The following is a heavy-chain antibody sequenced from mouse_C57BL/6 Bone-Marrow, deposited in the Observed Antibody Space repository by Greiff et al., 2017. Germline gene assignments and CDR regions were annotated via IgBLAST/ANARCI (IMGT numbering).Heavy chain of an antibody. Sequence: QVQLQQPGAELVKPGASVKLSCKASGYTFTSYWMHWVKQRPGQGLEWIGMIHPNSGSTNYNEKFKSKDTLTVDKSSSTAYMQLSSLTSEDSAVYYCARRGWLLPFAYWGQGTLVTVSA. D-gene: IGHD2-3*01. CDR3: ARRGWLLPFAY. CDR1: GYTFTSYW. V-gene: IGHV1-64*01. J-gene: IGHJ3*01. CDR2: IHPNSGST.